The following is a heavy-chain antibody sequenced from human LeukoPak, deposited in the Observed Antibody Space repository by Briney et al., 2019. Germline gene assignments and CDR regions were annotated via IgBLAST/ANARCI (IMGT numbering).Heavy chain of an antibody. CDR2: ISGSGGST. J-gene: IGHJ4*02. Sequence: AGGSLRLSCAASGFTFSSYAMSWVRQAPGKGLEWVSAISGSGGSTYYADSVKGRFTISRDNSKNTLYLQMDSLRAEDTAVCYCAKSLPPTTGFDFDYWGQGTLVTVSS. V-gene: IGHV3-23*01. D-gene: IGHD4-11*01. CDR1: GFTFSSYA. CDR3: AKSLPPTTGFDFDY.